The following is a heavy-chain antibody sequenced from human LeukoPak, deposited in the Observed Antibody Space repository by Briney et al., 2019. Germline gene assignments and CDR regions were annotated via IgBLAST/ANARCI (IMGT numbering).Heavy chain of an antibody. D-gene: IGHD2-15*01. V-gene: IGHV1-18*04. Sequence: EASVKLSCTASGYTFTSYGISWVRQAPEQGLEWMGRISAYNGNTNYAQKLQGRVTMTTDTSTSTAYMELRSLRSDDTAVYYCARGWSYDDFDYWGQGTLVTVSS. CDR1: GYTFTSYG. CDR3: ARGWSYDDFDY. CDR2: ISAYNGNT. J-gene: IGHJ4*02.